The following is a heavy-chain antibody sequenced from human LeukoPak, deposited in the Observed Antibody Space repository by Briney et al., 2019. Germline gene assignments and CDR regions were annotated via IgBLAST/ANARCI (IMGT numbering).Heavy chain of an antibody. J-gene: IGHJ4*02. D-gene: IGHD1-26*01. CDR2: ISSSSSYV. CDR1: GFIFSDYS. Sequence: GGSLRLSCAASGFIFSDYSMSWVRQAPGKGLEWVPSISSSSSYVYYADSVKGRFTISRDNAKNSLYLQINSLRAEDTAVYYCARVLGSGSYPAGYWGQGTLVTVSS. V-gene: IGHV3-21*01. CDR3: ARVLGSGSYPAGY.